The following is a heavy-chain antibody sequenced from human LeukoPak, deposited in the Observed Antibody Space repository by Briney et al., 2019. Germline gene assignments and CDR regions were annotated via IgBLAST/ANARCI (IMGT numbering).Heavy chain of an antibody. V-gene: IGHV3-21*01. D-gene: IGHD5-24*01. CDR3: ARDKGTITPRGYYYYMDV. J-gene: IGHJ6*03. Sequence: GGSLRLSCAASGFTFSSYSMNWGRQAPGKGMEWVSSISSSSSYIYYADSVKGRFTISRDNAKNSLYLQMNNLRAEDTAVYYCARDKGTITPRGYYYYMDVWGRGITVTVSS. CDR1: GFTFSSYS. CDR2: ISSSSSYI.